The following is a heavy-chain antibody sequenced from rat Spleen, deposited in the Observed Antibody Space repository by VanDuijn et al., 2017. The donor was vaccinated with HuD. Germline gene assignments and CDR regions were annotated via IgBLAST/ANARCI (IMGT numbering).Heavy chain of an antibody. D-gene: IGHD1-11*01. CDR3: TRDYGGYGELRHYWYFDF. V-gene: IGHV2S30*01. CDR2: MRYDGDT. CDR1: GFSLTDYH. J-gene: IGHJ1*01. Sequence: QVQLKESGPGLVQPSQTLSLTCTVSGFSLTDYHVHWVRQPPGKGLEWMGRMRYDGDTYYNSVLKSRLRISRDTSKNQVFLKMSSLQTDDTAIYFCTRDYGGYGELRHYWYFDFWGPGTMVTVSS.